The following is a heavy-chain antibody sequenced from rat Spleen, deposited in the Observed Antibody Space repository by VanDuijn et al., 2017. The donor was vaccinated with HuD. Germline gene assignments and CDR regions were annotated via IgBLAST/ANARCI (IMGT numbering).Heavy chain of an antibody. CDR1: DYSITNNY. J-gene: IGHJ2*01. CDR3: ARGPVDY. V-gene: IGHV3-1*01. Sequence: EVQLQESGPGLVKPSQSLTLTCSVTDYSITNNYWGWIRKFPGNKMEWMGYISYSGSASYNPSLKSRGSITRDTSKNQFFLQLNSVTTEDTATYYCARGPVDYWGQGVMVTVSS. CDR2: ISYSGSA.